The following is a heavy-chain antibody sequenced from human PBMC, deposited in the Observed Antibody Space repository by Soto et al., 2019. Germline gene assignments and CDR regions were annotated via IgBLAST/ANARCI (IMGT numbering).Heavy chain of an antibody. Sequence: ASVKVSCKASGYTFTGYYMHWVRQAPGQGLEWMGWINPNSGGTNYAQKFQGWVTMTRDTSISTAYMELSRLRSEDTAVYYFARDDSGFSGSHYIDYFNYWGQGALVTVSA. V-gene: IGHV1-2*04. CDR1: GYTFTGYY. CDR3: ARDDSGFSGSHYIDYFNY. J-gene: IGHJ4*02. D-gene: IGHD1-26*01. CDR2: INPNSGGT.